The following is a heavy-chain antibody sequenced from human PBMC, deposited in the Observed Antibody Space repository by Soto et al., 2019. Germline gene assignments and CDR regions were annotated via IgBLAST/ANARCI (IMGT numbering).Heavy chain of an antibody. V-gene: IGHV1-69*13. D-gene: IGHD6-19*01. Sequence: ASVKVSCKASGGTFRRYAISWVRQAPGKGLEWMGGIIPDYGTANYAQKFQGRVTITADESTSTAYMELSSLRAEDTAVYYCARDAYSSGGGNYFDDWGQGTLVTVSS. CDR1: GGTFRRYA. CDR2: IIPDYGTA. CDR3: ARDAYSSGGGNYFDD. J-gene: IGHJ4*02.